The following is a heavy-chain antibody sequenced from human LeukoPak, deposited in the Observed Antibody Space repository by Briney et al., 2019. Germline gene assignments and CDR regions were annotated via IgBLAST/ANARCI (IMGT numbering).Heavy chain of an antibody. V-gene: IGHV3-66*01. CDR3: ARLGGYYGSGSYTHHAFDI. D-gene: IGHD3-10*01. CDR2: IYSGGST. Sequence: PGGSLRLPCAASGFTFSSYAMSWVRQAPGKGLEWVSVIYSGGSTYYADSVKGRFTISRDNSKNTLYLQMNSLRAEDTAVYYCARLGGYYGSGSYTHHAFDIWGQGTMVTVSS. CDR1: GFTFSSYA. J-gene: IGHJ3*02.